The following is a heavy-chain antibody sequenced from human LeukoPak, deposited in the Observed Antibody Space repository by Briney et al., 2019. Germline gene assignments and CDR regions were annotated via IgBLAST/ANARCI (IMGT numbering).Heavy chain of an antibody. CDR2: IYPGDSDT. D-gene: IGHD5-18*01. J-gene: IGHJ3*02. V-gene: IGHV5-51*01. CDR1: GYSFTSHW. Sequence: GESLKISCKISGYSFTSHWIGWVRQMPGKGLECMGIIYPGDSDTRYSPSFQGQVTISADTSISTAYLQWSSLKASDTAMYYCARQDAGYSYDDAFDIWGQGTMVTVSS. CDR3: ARQDAGYSYDDAFDI.